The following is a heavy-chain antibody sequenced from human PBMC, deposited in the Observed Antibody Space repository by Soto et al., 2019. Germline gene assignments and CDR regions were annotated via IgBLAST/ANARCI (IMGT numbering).Heavy chain of an antibody. CDR3: ARRGEAGSPLTPPEVNWFDP. D-gene: IGHD3-16*01. CDR1: GYSFTSYW. Sequence: EVQLVQSGAEVKKPGESLKISCKGSGYSFTSYWIGWVRQMPGKGLEWMGIIYPGDSDTRYSPSFQGQVTISADKSISTAYLQWSSLKASDTAMYYCARRGEAGSPLTPPEVNWFDPWGQGTLVTVSS. CDR2: IYPGDSDT. J-gene: IGHJ5*02. V-gene: IGHV5-51*01.